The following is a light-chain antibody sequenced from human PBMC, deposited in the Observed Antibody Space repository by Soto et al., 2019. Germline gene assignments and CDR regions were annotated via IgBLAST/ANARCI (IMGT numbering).Light chain of an antibody. CDR3: TSYTSSRTYV. J-gene: IGLJ1*01. Sequence: QSALTQPASVSGSPGQSITVSCTGTSNDVGAYNYVSWYQQHPGTAPKLMIYDVSNRPSGVSNRFSGSKSGNTASLTISGLHAEDEADYYCTSYTSSRTYVFGTGTKVTVL. CDR1: SNDVGAYNY. V-gene: IGLV2-14*03. CDR2: DVS.